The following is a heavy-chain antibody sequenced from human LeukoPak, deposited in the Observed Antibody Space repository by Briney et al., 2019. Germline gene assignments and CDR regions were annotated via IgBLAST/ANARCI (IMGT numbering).Heavy chain of an antibody. CDR2: INHSGST. CDR1: GGSFSGYY. D-gene: IGHD3-10*01. V-gene: IGHV4-34*01. Sequence: SETLSLTCAVYGGSFSGYYWSWLRQPPGKGLEWIGEINHSGSTNYNPSLKSRVTISVDTSKNQFSLKLSSVTAADTAVYYCARGRYYYGSGSYYDYWGQGTLVTVSS. CDR3: ARGRYYYGSGSYYDY. J-gene: IGHJ4*02.